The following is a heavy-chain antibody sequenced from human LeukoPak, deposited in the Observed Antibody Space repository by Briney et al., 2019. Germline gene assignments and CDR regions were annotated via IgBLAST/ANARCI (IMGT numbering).Heavy chain of an antibody. V-gene: IGHV4-59*01. CDR3: ARVVAVAGLYYYYYMDV. CDR2: IYYSGST. Sequence: SETLSLTCTLSGDSISSYYWSWIRQPPGKGLKWIGYIYYSGSTNYNPSLKSRVTISVDTSKNQFSLKLSSVIAADTAVYYCARVVAVAGLYYYYYMDVWGKGTTVTVSS. CDR1: GDSISSYY. J-gene: IGHJ6*03. D-gene: IGHD6-19*01.